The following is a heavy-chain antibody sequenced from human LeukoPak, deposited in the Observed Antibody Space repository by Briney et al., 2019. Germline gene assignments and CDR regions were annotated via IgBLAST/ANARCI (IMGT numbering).Heavy chain of an antibody. CDR2: ISASGTLT. D-gene: IGHD6-25*01. Sequence: GGSLRLSCAASGFTFSSFWMSWVRQAPGKGLEWISYISASGTLTHYADSVEGRFTISRDNAKNSLYLQMNSLRGEDTAIYYCARDGTPIYRSGWVYMDVCGKGTTVTISS. V-gene: IGHV3-48*04. J-gene: IGHJ6*04. CDR1: GFTFSSFW. CDR3: ARDGTPIYRSGWVYMDV.